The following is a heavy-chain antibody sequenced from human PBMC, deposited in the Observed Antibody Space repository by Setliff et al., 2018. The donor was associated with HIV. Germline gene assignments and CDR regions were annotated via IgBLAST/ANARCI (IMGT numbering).Heavy chain of an antibody. CDR2: IYHSGIT. CDR3: ARDRVGSRHDAFEI. J-gene: IGHJ3*02. D-gene: IGHD1-26*01. V-gene: IGHV4-38-2*02. Sequence: SQTLSLTCAVSGYYISSGYYWAWIRQPPGKGLEWIGSIYHSGITYYNPSLKSRVTISVDTSKNQFSLKVSSVTAADTAVYYCARDRVGSRHDAFEIWGQGTMVTVSS. CDR1: GYYISSGYY.